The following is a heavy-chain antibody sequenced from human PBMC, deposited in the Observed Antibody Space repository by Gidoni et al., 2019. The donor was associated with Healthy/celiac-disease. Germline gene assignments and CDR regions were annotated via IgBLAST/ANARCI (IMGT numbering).Heavy chain of an antibody. CDR1: GFSLSTSGVG. V-gene: IGHV2-5*02. CDR2: LFCDDVK. CDR3: AHSFAGNYDSSGYYLHAFDI. J-gene: IGHJ3*02. Sequence: QITLKESGPTLVKPTQTLTLTCTFSGFSLSTSGVGVRWILQHPGKALECLALLFCDDVKRYSPSLKSRLTITKETAKNHVVLTITNMVPVDTATDYCAHSFAGNYDSSGYYLHAFDIWGQGTMVTVSS. D-gene: IGHD3-22*01.